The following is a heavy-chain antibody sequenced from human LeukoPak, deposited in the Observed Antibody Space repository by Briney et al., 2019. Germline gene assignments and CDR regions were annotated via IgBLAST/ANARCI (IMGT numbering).Heavy chain of an antibody. D-gene: IGHD3-3*01. V-gene: IGHV4-34*01. CDR2: INHSGST. CDR3: ARGGPLRFLEWSYYYMDV. CDR1: GGSFSGYY. J-gene: IGHJ6*03. Sequence: SETLSLTCAVYGGSFSGYYWSWIRQPPGKGLEWIGEINHSGSTNYNPSLKSRVTISVDTSKNQFSLKLSSVTAADTAVYYCARGGPLRFLEWSYYYMDVWGKGTTVTVSS.